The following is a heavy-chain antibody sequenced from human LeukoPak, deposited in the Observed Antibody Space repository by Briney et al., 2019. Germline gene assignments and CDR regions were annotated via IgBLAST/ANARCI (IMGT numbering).Heavy chain of an antibody. V-gene: IGHV4-39*01. J-gene: IGHJ6*03. CDR1: GDSISTSSYY. Sequence: SGTLSLTCSVSGDSISTSSYYWGWIRQPPGKGLEWIGTIYYSGSTYYDPSLTSRVTISVDTSKNQFSLKLSSVTAADTAVYYCARHKDYYYSYMDVWGKGTTVTISS. CDR3: ARHKDYYYSYMDV. CDR2: IYYSGST.